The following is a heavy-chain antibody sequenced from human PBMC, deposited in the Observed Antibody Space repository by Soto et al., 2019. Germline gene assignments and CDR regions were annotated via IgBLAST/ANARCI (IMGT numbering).Heavy chain of an antibody. V-gene: IGHV1-18*01. Sequence: QVQLVQSGAELKKPGASVKVSCKASGYTFTTYAISWVRQAPGQGLEWMGWISAYNGNTNYAQNLQGRVTITTDTSTNTAYMELSTLRSDDTAVYYCTRDGPPFDYWGQGTLVTVSS. CDR3: TRDGPPFDY. CDR2: ISAYNGNT. J-gene: IGHJ4*02. CDR1: GYTFTTYA.